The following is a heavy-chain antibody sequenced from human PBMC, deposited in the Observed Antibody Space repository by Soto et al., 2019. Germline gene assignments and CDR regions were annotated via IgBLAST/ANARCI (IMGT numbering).Heavy chain of an antibody. V-gene: IGHV3-23*01. Sequence: GGSLRLSCAASGFTFSNYAMSWVRQAPGKGLEWVSAISGNGGTPYYVDSVRGRFTISRDNSKNTLFLQMNSLRADDTATYYCAKAPSLVVATIFDYWGQGTLVTVSS. D-gene: IGHD5-12*01. CDR2: ISGNGGTP. CDR1: GFTFSNYA. CDR3: AKAPSLVVATIFDY. J-gene: IGHJ4*02.